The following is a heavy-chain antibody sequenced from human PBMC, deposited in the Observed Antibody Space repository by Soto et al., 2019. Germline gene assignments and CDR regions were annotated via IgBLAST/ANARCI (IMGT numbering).Heavy chain of an antibody. V-gene: IGHV3-9*01. J-gene: IGHJ4*02. CDR3: AKIVTRHSLVPVFDQ. CDR2: ISWDSGSI. CDR1: GFRFDEYA. Sequence: QLVESGGGLVQPGRSLRLSCVASGFRFDEYAIHWVRQAPGKGLEWVSGISWDSGSINYAGSVRGGFTVSRDNAKNSLYLHMTSLRSADTAFYYCAKIVTRHSLVPVFDQWGQGALVSVSS. D-gene: IGHD2-21*01.